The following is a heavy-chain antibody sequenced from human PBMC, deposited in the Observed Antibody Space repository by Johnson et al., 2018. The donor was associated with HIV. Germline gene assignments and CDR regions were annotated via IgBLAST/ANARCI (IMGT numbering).Heavy chain of an antibody. Sequence: QVQLVESGGGVVQPGRSLRLSCAASGFTFSNYGMHWVRQAPGKGLEWVAVIRYDGSNKYYADSVKGRFTISRDNSKNTLYLQMNSLRAEGTAVYYCAKDLFTEREDDVFDIWGQGTMVTVSS. V-gene: IGHV3-30*02. D-gene: IGHD1-26*01. J-gene: IGHJ3*02. CDR3: AKDLFTEREDDVFDI. CDR2: IRYDGSNK. CDR1: GFTFSNYG.